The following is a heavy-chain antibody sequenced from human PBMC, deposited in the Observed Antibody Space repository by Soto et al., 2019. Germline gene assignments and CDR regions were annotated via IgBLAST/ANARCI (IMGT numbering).Heavy chain of an antibody. D-gene: IGHD2-15*01. Sequence: SVKVSCKASGGTFSNYALTWVRQAPGQGLEWMGGIIPVFGTPKYAQKFQGRVRITADKSTSTVYMDLSSLTSEDTAVYYCASHGGRGPSPNYYYYGLDVWGQGTTVTVSS. J-gene: IGHJ6*02. CDR3: ASHGGRGPSPNYYYYGLDV. CDR1: GGTFSNYA. V-gene: IGHV1-69*06. CDR2: IIPVFGTP.